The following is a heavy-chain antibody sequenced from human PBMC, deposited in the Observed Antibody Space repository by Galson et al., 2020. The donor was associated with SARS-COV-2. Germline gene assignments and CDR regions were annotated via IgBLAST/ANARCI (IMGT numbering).Heavy chain of an antibody. V-gene: IGHV3-30*18. Sequence: GGSLRLSCAASGFSLNNCGMHWVRQAPGKGLEWVAVISYDGINKYYADSVKGRVTIYRDNSKNTVYLQMNSLSAKDTAVYYCAKDVPISMTMSAPFFDHWGQGTLVTVSS. CDR3: AKDVPISMTMSAPFFDH. CDR2: ISYDGINK. J-gene: IGHJ4*02. D-gene: IGHD3-22*01. CDR1: GFSLNNCG.